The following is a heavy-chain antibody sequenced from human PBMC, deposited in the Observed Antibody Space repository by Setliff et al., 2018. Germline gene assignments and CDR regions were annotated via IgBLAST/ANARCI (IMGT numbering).Heavy chain of an antibody. CDR1: GFTFRTYE. Sequence: LRLSCEASGFTFRTYEMIWVRQAPGKGLERVSKTHTDGITIYSDSVRGRFTISRDSAKNSLHLRMTSLSAEDTAVYYCARRLPYFGMDVWGQGTTVTVSS. J-gene: IGHJ6*02. V-gene: IGHV3-48*03. CDR2: THTDGITI. CDR3: ARRLPYFGMDV. D-gene: IGHD2-15*01.